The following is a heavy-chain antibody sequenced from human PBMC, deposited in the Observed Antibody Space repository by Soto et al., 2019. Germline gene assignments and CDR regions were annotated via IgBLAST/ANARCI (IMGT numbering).Heavy chain of an antibody. D-gene: IGHD1-20*01. CDR3: ARPITSPDHLDI. Sequence: ASVKVSCKASGYTFTSYAMHWVRQAPGQRLEWMGWINAGNGNTDYSQKLQGRVTITTDTSASTAYMELRRLRSDDTAVYYCARPITSPDHLDIWGQGTMVTVSS. CDR2: INAGNGNT. CDR1: GYTFTSYA. J-gene: IGHJ3*02. V-gene: IGHV1-3*01.